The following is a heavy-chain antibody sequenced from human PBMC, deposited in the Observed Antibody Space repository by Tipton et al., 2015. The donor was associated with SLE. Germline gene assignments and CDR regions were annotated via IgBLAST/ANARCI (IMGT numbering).Heavy chain of an antibody. CDR2: IYNSGST. J-gene: IGHJ4*02. Sequence: TLSLTCTVSGGSISGYYWTWIRQPPGKGLEWIGSIYNSGSTYYNASLKSRVTISVDTSKNQFSLKLTSLTAADTAVYYCARTYYHFDYWGQGTLVTVSS. D-gene: IGHD3-22*01. CDR1: GGSISGYY. CDR3: ARTYYHFDY. V-gene: IGHV4-59*05.